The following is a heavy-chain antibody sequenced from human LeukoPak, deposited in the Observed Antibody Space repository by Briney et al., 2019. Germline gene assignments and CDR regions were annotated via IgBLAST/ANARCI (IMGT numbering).Heavy chain of an antibody. D-gene: IGHD2-2*02. CDR3: AVVPAAISGEVVDYYYGMDV. Sequence: SVKVSCKASGGTFSSYAISWVRQAPGQGLEWMGRIIPILGIANYAQKFQGRVTITADKSTSTAYMELSSLRSEDTAVYYCAVVPAAISGEVVDYYYGMDVWGQGITVTVSS. CDR1: GGTFSSYA. J-gene: IGHJ6*02. V-gene: IGHV1-69*04. CDR2: IIPILGIA.